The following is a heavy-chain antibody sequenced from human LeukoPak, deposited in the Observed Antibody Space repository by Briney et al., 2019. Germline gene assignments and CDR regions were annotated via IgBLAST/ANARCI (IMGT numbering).Heavy chain of an antibody. CDR1: GFTFSSYE. D-gene: IGHD3-10*01. Sequence: GGSLRLSCAASGFTFSSYEMSWVRQAPGKGLEWISYISRSGSTIYYADSVKGRFTISRDNAKNSLYLQMNSLRAEDTAVYYCARAYYYGSGSYFFPPDYWGQGTLVTVSS. V-gene: IGHV3-48*03. J-gene: IGHJ4*02. CDR2: ISRSGSTI. CDR3: ARAYYYGSGSYFFPPDY.